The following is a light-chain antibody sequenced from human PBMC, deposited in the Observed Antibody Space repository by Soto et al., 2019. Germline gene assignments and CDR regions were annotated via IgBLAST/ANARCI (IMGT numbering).Light chain of an antibody. CDR2: GAS. CDR1: QTLSSNS. V-gene: IGKV3-20*01. Sequence: EIVLTQSPGTLSLSPGERATLSCRASQTLSSNSLAWYQQRPGQTPRVLVYGASNRATGIPDKFSGSGSGTDFTLTISRLEPEDFAVYYCQQYNHWPLTFGGGTKV. J-gene: IGKJ4*01. CDR3: QQYNHWPLT.